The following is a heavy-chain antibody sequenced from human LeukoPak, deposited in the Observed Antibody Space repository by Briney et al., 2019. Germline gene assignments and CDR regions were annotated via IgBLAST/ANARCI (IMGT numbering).Heavy chain of an antibody. CDR2: IRTRPHGGTT. CDR1: GFTFGDFA. D-gene: IGHD2-8*01. V-gene: IGHV3-49*04. J-gene: IGHJ4*02. CDR3: TRGDGTGVL. Sequence: PGRSLPLSCIASGFTFGDFAMSWVRQAPGKGLEWLGFIRTRPHGGTTEYAASVKARFTISRDDSKSIAYLQMNSLKTEDTAVYYCTRGDGTGVLWGQGTLVTVSS.